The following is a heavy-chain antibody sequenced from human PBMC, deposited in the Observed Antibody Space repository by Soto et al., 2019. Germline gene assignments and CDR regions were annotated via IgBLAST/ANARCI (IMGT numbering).Heavy chain of an antibody. CDR3: ARDPGQDEAMDY. CDR1: GFAFSNFG. Sequence: QVQVVESGGGVVQPGRSLRLPCATSGFAFSNFGMHWVRQVPGKGLEWVAVIWHNGKNKDYADYAKGRFTISRDNSKNILYLEMNSLRVEDTAIYYCARDPGQDEAMDYWGQGTLVTVSS. J-gene: IGHJ4*02. V-gene: IGHV3-33*04. CDR2: IWHNGKNK.